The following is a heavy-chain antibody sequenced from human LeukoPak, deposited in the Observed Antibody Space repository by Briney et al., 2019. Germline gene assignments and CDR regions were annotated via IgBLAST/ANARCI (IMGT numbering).Heavy chain of an antibody. D-gene: IGHD6-19*01. Sequence: SETLSLTCTVSGGSISSSTYYWVWVRQPPGKGLEWIVSIYYSGSTYYNPSLKSRVTISVDTSKNQFSLELSSVTAADTALYYCARGDTSSWYSLPPFDIWGQGTLVAVSS. J-gene: IGHJ3*02. CDR2: IYYSGST. V-gene: IGHV4-39*07. CDR1: GGSISSSTYY. CDR3: ARGDTSSWYSLPPFDI.